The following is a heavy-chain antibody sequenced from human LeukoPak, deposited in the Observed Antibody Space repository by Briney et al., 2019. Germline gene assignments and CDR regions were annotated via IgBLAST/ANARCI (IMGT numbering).Heavy chain of an antibody. D-gene: IGHD4-17*01. CDR1: GGTFSSYA. CDR3: ARDERADYGDYGSYYYGMDV. Sequence: SVTVSCKASGGTFSSYAISWVRQAPGQGLEWMGGIIPIFGTANYAQKFQGRVTITADESTSTAYMELSSLRSEDTAVYYCARDERADYGDYGSYYYGMDVWGQGTTVTVSS. CDR2: IIPIFGTA. J-gene: IGHJ6*02. V-gene: IGHV1-69*13.